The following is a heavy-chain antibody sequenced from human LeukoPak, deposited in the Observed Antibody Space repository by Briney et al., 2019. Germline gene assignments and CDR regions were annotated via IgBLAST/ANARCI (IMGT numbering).Heavy chain of an antibody. CDR3: ARGLPRRGFDP. Sequence: PSETLSLTCTVSGGSISSYYWSWIRQPPGKGLEWIGEINHSGSTNYNPSLKSRVTISVDTSKNQFSLKLSSVTAADTAVYYCARGLPRRGFDPWGQGTLVTVSS. D-gene: IGHD1-26*01. V-gene: IGHV4-34*01. CDR1: GGSISSYY. J-gene: IGHJ5*02. CDR2: INHSGST.